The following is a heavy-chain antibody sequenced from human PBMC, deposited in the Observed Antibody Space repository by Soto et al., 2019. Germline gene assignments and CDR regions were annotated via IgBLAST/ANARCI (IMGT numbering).Heavy chain of an antibody. CDR3: ARGKYTYGSDY. Sequence: EVQLVESGGGLVQSGGSRRLSCTASGFTFSNYGMNWIRQAPGKGLEWISFISYGSSSTYYADSVKGRFTISRDNAKNSLYLQMNSLRDEDTAVYYCARGKYTYGSDYLGQGAMVTVSS. CDR2: ISYGSSST. D-gene: IGHD5-18*01. J-gene: IGHJ4*02. CDR1: GFTFSNYG. V-gene: IGHV3-48*02.